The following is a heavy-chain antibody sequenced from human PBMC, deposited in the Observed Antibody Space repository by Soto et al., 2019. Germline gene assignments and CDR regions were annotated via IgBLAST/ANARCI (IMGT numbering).Heavy chain of an antibody. CDR3: AKSGLRMLDYFDH. Sequence: QVQLVESGGGVVQAGTSLRLSCVASGFTFSNYGMHWVRQAPGKGLEWVAAVWHDGGNAYYAEAVKGRFTISRDNSKNTLYLQMSSLRSEHTTVYYCAKSGLRMLDYFDHWVQGTLVTVSS. J-gene: IGHJ4*02. CDR2: VWHDGGNA. V-gene: IGHV3-33*06. D-gene: IGHD3-3*01. CDR1: GFTFSNYG.